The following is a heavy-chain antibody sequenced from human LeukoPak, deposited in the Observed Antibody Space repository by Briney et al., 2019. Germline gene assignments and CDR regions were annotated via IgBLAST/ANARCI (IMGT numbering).Heavy chain of an antibody. J-gene: IGHJ4*02. CDR3: ASELAGIFDY. CDR2: IYTSGST. Sequence: PSETLSLTCAVSGGSISSGSYYWSWIRQPAGKGLEWIGRIYTSGSTNYNPSLKSRVTISVDTSKNQFSLKLSSVTAADTAVYYCASELAGIFDYWGQGTLVTVSS. D-gene: IGHD3-10*01. CDR1: GGSISSGSYY. V-gene: IGHV4-61*02.